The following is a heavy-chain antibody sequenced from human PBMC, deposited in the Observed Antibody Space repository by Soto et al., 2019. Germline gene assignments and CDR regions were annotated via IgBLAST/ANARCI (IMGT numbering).Heavy chain of an antibody. CDR2: IIPIFGTA. Sequence: QVQLVQSGAEVKKPGSSVKVSCKASGGTFSSYAISWVRQAPGQGLEWMGGIIPIFGTANYAQKFQGRVTITADESTSTAYMELSRLRAEDTAVYYCAGDGDIVLVPAAIGYYYYGMDVWGQGTTVTVSS. D-gene: IGHD2-2*01. CDR1: GGTFSSYA. CDR3: AGDGDIVLVPAAIGYYYYGMDV. J-gene: IGHJ6*01. V-gene: IGHV1-69*12.